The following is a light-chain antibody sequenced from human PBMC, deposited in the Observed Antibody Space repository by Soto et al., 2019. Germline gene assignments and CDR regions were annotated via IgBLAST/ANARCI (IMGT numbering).Light chain of an antibody. Sequence: EIVLTQSPGTLSLSPGERATLSCRASQSVSNNYLAWYQQKPGQAPRLLLYGASNRATGIPDRFSGSGSGTDFTLTISSLEPEDFAVYYCQQRSNWPQLTFGGGTKVDIK. CDR3: QQRSNWPQLT. V-gene: IGKV3D-20*02. CDR2: GAS. J-gene: IGKJ4*01. CDR1: QSVSNNY.